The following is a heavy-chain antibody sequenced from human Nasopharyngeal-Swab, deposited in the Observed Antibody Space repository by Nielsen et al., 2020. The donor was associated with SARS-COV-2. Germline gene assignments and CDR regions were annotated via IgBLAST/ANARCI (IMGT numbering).Heavy chain of an antibody. V-gene: IGHV3-33*01. CDR2: IWYDGSNK. Sequence: WIRQPPGKGLEWVAVIWYDGSNKYYADSVKGRFTISRDNSKNTLYLQMNSLRAEDTAVYYCARDRATNYFDYWGQGTLVTVSS. J-gene: IGHJ4*02. CDR3: ARDRATNYFDY.